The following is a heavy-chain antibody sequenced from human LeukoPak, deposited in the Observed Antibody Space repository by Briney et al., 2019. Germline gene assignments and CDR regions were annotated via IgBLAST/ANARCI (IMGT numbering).Heavy chain of an antibody. J-gene: IGHJ4*02. D-gene: IGHD1-1*01. CDR1: GFTFSSYW. V-gene: IGHV3-7*01. CDR3: ARVANEDYFDY. Sequence: GGSLRLSCAASGFTFSSYWMSWVRQAPGKGLEWVANIKQDGSEKYYVDSVKGRFTISRDSAKNSLYLQMNSLRAEDTAVYYCARVANEDYFDYWGQGTLVTVSS. CDR2: IKQDGSEK.